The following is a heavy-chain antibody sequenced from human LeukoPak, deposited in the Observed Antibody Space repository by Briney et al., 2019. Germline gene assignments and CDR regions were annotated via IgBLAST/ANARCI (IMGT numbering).Heavy chain of an antibody. V-gene: IGHV3-30-3*01. D-gene: IGHD3-16*01. CDR2: ISYDGSNK. CDR3: ARELWGSSFDY. Sequence: GGSLRLSCAASGFIFSSYAMHWVRQAPGKGLEWVALISYDGSNKYYEDAVKGRFTISRDNSKNKLYLQMNSLRAEDTAVYYGARELWGSSFDYWGQGPLVTVSS. CDR1: GFIFSSYA. J-gene: IGHJ4*02.